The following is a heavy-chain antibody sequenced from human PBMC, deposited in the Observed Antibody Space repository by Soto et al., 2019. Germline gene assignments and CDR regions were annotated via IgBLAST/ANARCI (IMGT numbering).Heavy chain of an antibody. CDR1: GFTFSSYA. CDR3: AKEFGSVVAATPDYFDY. D-gene: IGHD2-15*01. Sequence: GGSLRLSCAASGFTFSSYAMSWVRQAPGKGLEWVSAISGSGGSTYYADSVKGRFTISRDNSKNTLYLQMNSLRAEDTAVYYCAKEFGSVVAATPDYFDYWGQGTLVTVSS. V-gene: IGHV3-23*01. J-gene: IGHJ4*02. CDR2: ISGSGGST.